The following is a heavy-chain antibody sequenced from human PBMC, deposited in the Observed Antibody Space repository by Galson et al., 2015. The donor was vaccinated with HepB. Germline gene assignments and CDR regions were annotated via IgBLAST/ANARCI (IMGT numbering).Heavy chain of an antibody. Sequence: CAASGFTFSGSAMHWVRQASGKGLEWVGRIRSKTNTYATAYGESVKGRFTISRDDSRNTAYLQMNSLKTEDTAVYYCMSYRDDYLRGGDWGQGTLVTVSS. CDR2: IRSKTNTYAT. CDR1: GFTFSGSA. CDR3: MSYRDDYLRGGD. J-gene: IGHJ4*02. V-gene: IGHV3-73*01. D-gene: IGHD5-12*01.